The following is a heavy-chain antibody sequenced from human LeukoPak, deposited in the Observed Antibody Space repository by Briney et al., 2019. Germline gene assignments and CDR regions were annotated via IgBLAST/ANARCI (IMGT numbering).Heavy chain of an antibody. CDR1: GFNFGSYA. CDR3: ARGAHYGRNSPDY. D-gene: IGHD4-23*01. V-gene: IGHV3-30*04. J-gene: IGHJ4*02. CDR2: IWYDGSNK. Sequence: GGSLRLSCAASGFNFGSYAMHWVRQAPDKGLQWVAVIWYDGSNKYYADSVKGRFIISRDNSKSTVFLQMNSLRIEDTGVYYCARGAHYGRNSPDYWGQGTLVTVSS.